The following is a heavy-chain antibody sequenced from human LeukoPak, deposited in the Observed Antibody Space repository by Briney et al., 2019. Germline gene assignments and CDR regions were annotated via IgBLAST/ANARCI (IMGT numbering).Heavy chain of an antibody. D-gene: IGHD3-22*01. J-gene: IGHJ4*02. CDR1: GFTFSSYS. Sequence: GGSLRLSCAASGFTFSSYSMNWVRQAPGKGLEWVSSISSSSSYIYYADSVKGRFTISRDNAKNSLYLQMNSLRAEDTAAYYCLRYMDYYDSSGSDYWGQGTLVTVSS. V-gene: IGHV3-21*01. CDR3: LRYMDYYDSSGSDY. CDR2: ISSSSSYI.